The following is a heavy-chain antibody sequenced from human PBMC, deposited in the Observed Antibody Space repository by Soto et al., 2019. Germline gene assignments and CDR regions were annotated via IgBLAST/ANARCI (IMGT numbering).Heavy chain of an antibody. V-gene: IGHV4-39*01. J-gene: IGHJ4*02. D-gene: IGHD3-10*01. CDR3: ARRGSGSYSDY. Sequence: PSETLSLTCTVSGGSISSYYWNWIRQPPGKELEWIGSIYYSGSTYYNPSLRSRVTISVDTSKNQFSLKLSSVTAADTAVYYCARRGSGSYSDYWGQGTLVTVSS. CDR2: IYYSGST. CDR1: GGSISSYY.